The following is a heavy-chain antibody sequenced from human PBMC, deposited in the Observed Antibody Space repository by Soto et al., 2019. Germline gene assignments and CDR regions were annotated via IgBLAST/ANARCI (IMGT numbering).Heavy chain of an antibody. J-gene: IGHJ5*02. Sequence: QLQLQESGSGLVKPSQTLSLTCAVSGGSISSGGYSWSWIRQPPGKGLEWSGYIYHSGITYYNSSLKSRATISVDRSKNKFSLKLSYVTAADPAVYYCARALSDFWSGHPNWFDPWGQGTLVTVSS. CDR2: IYHSGIT. D-gene: IGHD3-3*01. CDR1: GGSISSGGYS. V-gene: IGHV4-30-2*01. CDR3: ARALSDFWSGHPNWFDP.